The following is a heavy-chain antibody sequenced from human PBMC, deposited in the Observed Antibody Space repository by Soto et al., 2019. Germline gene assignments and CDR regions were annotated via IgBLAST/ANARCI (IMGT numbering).Heavy chain of an antibody. V-gene: IGHV3-15*01. J-gene: IGHJ4*02. D-gene: IGHD4-17*01. CDR2: INSKTDGGTT. Sequence: EVQLVESGGGLVKPGGSLRLSCAASGFTFSNAWMSWVRQAPGKGLEWVGRINSKTDGGTTDYAALVKGRFTISRDDSKNTLYLQMNSLKTEDTAVYYCTTAGDPDFDYWGQGTLVTVSS. CDR3: TTAGDPDFDY. CDR1: GFTFSNAW.